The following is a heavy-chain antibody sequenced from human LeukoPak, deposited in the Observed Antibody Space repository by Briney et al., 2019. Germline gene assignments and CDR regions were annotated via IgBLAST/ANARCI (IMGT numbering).Heavy chain of an antibody. CDR2: INSDGSST. CDR3: ARAPPGVGLYYYYMDV. J-gene: IGHJ6*03. CDR1: GFTFSSYW. V-gene: IGHV3-74*01. D-gene: IGHD3-3*01. Sequence: PGGSLRLSCAASGFTFSSYWMHWVRQAPGEGLVWVSRINSDGSSTSYADSVNGRFTISRDNAKNTLYLQMNSLRAEDTAVYYCARAPPGVGLYYYYMDVWGKGTTVTVSS.